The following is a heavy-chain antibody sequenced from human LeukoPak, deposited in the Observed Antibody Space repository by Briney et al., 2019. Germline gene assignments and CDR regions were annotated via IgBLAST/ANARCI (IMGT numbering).Heavy chain of an antibody. Sequence: GASVKVSCKASGYTFTGYYMHWVRQAPGQGLEWMGWINPNSGGTNYAQKFQGWVTMTRDTSISTAYMELSRLRSDDTAVYYCARAPDYDSSGYDFDYWGQGTLVTVSS. D-gene: IGHD3-22*01. CDR3: ARAPDYDSSGYDFDY. J-gene: IGHJ4*02. CDR1: GYTFTGYY. CDR2: INPNSGGT. V-gene: IGHV1-2*04.